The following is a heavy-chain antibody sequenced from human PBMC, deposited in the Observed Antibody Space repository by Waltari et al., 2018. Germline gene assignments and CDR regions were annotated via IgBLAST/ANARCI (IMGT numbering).Heavy chain of an antibody. J-gene: IGHJ4*02. Sequence: EVQLVQSGADVKKPGESLKISCKASGYTFTSNWIGWVPQLPGKGLEWMGIIFPADSDTRYSPSFQGQVTISVDKSVSTAYLQWSSLRSEDTAVYYCARDLNRYYGSGGAGYWGQGTLVTVSS. CDR1: GYTFTSNW. V-gene: IGHV5-51*03. D-gene: IGHD3-10*01. CDR2: IFPADSDT. CDR3: ARDLNRYYGSGGAGY.